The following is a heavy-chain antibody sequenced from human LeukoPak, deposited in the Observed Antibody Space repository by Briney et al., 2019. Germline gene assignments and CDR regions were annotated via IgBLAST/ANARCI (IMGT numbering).Heavy chain of an antibody. V-gene: IGHV4-39*01. CDR1: GDSLSSSGYY. CDR3: ARHSRSGYGDYESAFDI. Sequence: SETLSLTCMVSGDSLSSSGYYWDWIRQPPGKGQEWTGNFYYTGSTYYNPSLKSRITISVDTSKNQFSLKLRSVTAADTAVYYCARHSRSGYGDYESAFDIWGQGTMVTVSS. D-gene: IGHD5-12*01. CDR2: FYYTGST. J-gene: IGHJ3*02.